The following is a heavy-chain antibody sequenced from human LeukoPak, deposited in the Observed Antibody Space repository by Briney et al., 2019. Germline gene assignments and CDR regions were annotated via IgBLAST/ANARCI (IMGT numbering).Heavy chain of an antibody. CDR1: GFTFSSYA. D-gene: IGHD1-1*01. V-gene: IGHV3-23*01. Sequence: PGGSLRLSCAASGFTFSSYAMSWVRQAPGKGLEWVSAISGSGGSTHYADSVKGRFTISRDNSKNTLYLQMNSLRAEDTAVYYCAKVSTTGTTASNFDYWGQGTLVTVSS. J-gene: IGHJ4*02. CDR2: ISGSGGST. CDR3: AKVSTTGTTASNFDY.